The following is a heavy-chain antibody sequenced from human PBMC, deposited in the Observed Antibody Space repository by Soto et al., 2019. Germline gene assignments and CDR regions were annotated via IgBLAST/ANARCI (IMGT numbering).Heavy chain of an antibody. CDR3: ARVPWEGDYYYYYMDV. Sequence: SETLSLTCAVYGGSFSGYYWSWIRQPPGKGLEWIGEINHSGSTNYNPSLKSRVTISVDTSKNQFSLKLSSVTAADTAVYYCARVPWEGDYYYYYMDVWGKGTTVTVSS. CDR2: INHSGST. CDR1: GGSFSGYY. J-gene: IGHJ6*03. D-gene: IGHD1-26*01. V-gene: IGHV4-34*01.